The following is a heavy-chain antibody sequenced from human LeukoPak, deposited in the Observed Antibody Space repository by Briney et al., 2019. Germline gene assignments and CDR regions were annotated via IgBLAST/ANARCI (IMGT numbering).Heavy chain of an antibody. CDR2: ISGGGSAI. V-gene: IGHV3-48*04. D-gene: IGHD3-10*01. Sequence: PGRSLRLSCAASGFTFSISTMHWVRQAPGKGLEWISYISGGGSAIFYPESVKGRFTISGDNAKNSLFLQMNSLRAEDTAVYYCARGISGSGFDYWGQGTLVTVSS. CDR1: GFTFSIST. J-gene: IGHJ4*02. CDR3: ARGISGSGFDY.